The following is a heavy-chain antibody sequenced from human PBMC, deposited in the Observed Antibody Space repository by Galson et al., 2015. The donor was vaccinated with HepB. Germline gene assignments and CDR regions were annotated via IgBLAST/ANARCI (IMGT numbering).Heavy chain of an antibody. CDR1: GFTFSSYS. CDR3: ARDPVYGGNSEYYFDY. Sequence: SLRLSCAASGFTFSSYSMNWVRQAPGKGLEWVSSISSSSSYIYYADSVKGRFTISRDNAKNSLYLQMNSLRAEDTAVYYCARDPVYGGNSEYYFDYWGQGTLVTVSS. CDR2: ISSSSSYI. J-gene: IGHJ4*02. V-gene: IGHV3-21*01. D-gene: IGHD4-23*01.